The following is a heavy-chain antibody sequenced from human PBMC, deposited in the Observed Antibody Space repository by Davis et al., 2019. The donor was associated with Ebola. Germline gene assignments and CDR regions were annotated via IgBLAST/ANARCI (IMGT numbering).Heavy chain of an antibody. CDR2: VSGYTGNT. V-gene: IGHV1-18*01. D-gene: IGHD6-19*01. Sequence: AASVKVSCKTSGYIFSSYGITWVRQAPGQGLEWMGWVSGYTGNTFYAQKFQGRVTITRDTSASTAYMELSSLRSEDTAVYYCARLPLKHSSGWYGLAFDIWGQGTMVTVSS. CDR1: GYIFSSYG. CDR3: ARLPLKHSSGWYGLAFDI. J-gene: IGHJ3*02.